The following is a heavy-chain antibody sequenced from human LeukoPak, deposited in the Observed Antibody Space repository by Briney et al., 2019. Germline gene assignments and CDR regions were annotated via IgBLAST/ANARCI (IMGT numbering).Heavy chain of an antibody. CDR2: ISRSGSTK. CDR1: GFTFSDYN. D-gene: IGHD3-22*01. V-gene: IGHV3-11*01. CDR3: AKVPSYDSSGYDPFDY. Sequence: PGGSLRLSCAASGFTFSDYNMRWIRQAPGKGLEWVSSISRSGSTKYYADSVKGRFTISRDNSKNTLYLQMNSLRAEDTAVYYCAKVPSYDSSGYDPFDYWGQGTLVTVSS. J-gene: IGHJ4*02.